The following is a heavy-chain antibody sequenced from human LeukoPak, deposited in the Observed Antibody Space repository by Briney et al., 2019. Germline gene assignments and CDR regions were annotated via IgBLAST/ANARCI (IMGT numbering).Heavy chain of an antibody. CDR3: ARAKGVVAAAGTTYNF. D-gene: IGHD6-13*01. J-gene: IGHJ4*02. V-gene: IGHV1-2*06. CDR2: INPNSGGT. Sequence: ASVKVSCNASGYTFTVYYMHWVRQAPGQGHEWMGRINPNSGGTNYAQKFQGRVIITRDTSISTAYMELSRLRSDDTAVYYCARAKGVVAAAGTTYNFWGQGTLVTVSS. CDR1: GYTFTVYY.